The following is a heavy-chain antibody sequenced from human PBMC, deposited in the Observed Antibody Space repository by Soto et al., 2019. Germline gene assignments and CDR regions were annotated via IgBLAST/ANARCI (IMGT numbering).Heavy chain of an antibody. CDR3: AKPPYSKQLVRLYFDY. V-gene: IGHV3-30*18. J-gene: IGHJ4*02. D-gene: IGHD6-6*01. Sequence: GGSLRVSCAASGFTFSSYGMHWVLQAPGQGLEWVAVISYDGSNKYYVDSVKVRFTISRDNSKNTLYLQMNSLRAEDTAVYYCAKPPYSKQLVRLYFDYWGQGTLVTVSS. CDR1: GFTFSSYG. CDR2: ISYDGSNK.